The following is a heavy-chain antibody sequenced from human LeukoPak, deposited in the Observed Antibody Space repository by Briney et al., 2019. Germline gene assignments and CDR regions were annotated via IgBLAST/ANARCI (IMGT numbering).Heavy chain of an antibody. CDR2: FDAEDGET. CDR1: GYTLTELS. Sequence: ASVTVSCTVSGYTLTELSMHWVRQAPGKGLEWMGGFDAEDGETIYAQKFQGRVTMTEDTSTDTAYMELSSLRSEDTAVYYCATVRYDFWSGYSFYYYYGMDVWGQGTTVTVSS. CDR3: ATVRYDFWSGYSFYYYYGMDV. V-gene: IGHV1-24*01. J-gene: IGHJ6*02. D-gene: IGHD3-3*01.